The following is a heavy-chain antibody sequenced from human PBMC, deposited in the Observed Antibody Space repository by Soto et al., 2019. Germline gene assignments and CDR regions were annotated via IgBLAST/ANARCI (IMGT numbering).Heavy chain of an antibody. D-gene: IGHD2-2*01. V-gene: IGHV1-46*03. CDR3: ARVWGYCSSTSCRDYYYYYYGMDV. Sequence: QVQLVQSGAEAKKPGASVKVSCKASGYTFTSYYMHWVRQAPGQGLEWMGIINPSGGSTSYAQKFRGRVTMTMDTSTSTGYMELSSLRSEDTAGYYCARVWGYCSSTSCRDYYYYYYGMDVWGQGTTVTVSS. J-gene: IGHJ6*02. CDR1: GYTFTSYY. CDR2: INPSGGST.